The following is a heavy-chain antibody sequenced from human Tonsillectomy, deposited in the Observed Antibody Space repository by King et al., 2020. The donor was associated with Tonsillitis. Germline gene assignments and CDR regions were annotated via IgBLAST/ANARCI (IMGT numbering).Heavy chain of an antibody. CDR2: MNPNSGNT. Sequence: QLVQSGAEVKKPGASVKVSCKASGYTFTTYDINWVRQATGQGLELMGWMNPNSGNTGYVQKFQGRLTMTRNTSISTAYMELSSLRSDDTAVYYCERGVGYWTSTICLVGSPYYYYYGMDVWGQGTPVTVS. V-gene: IGHV1-8*02. D-gene: IGHD2-2*01. CDR1: GYTFTTYD. CDR3: ERGVGYWTSTICLVGSPYYYYYGMDV. J-gene: IGHJ6*02.